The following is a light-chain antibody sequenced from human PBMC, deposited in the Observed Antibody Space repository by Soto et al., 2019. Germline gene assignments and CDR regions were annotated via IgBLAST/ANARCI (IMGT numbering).Light chain of an antibody. CDR3: QVWDSDNNPFYV. Sequence: SYERTQPPSVSVAPGHTSRISCGGNNIESKSVNLYQQKPGQAPVLVVYDDSDRPSGIPERFSGSNSGNTATLIISTAEAGDEADYYCQVWDSDNNPFYVFGAGTKVTVL. CDR2: DDS. CDR1: NIESKS. V-gene: IGLV3-21*02. J-gene: IGLJ1*01.